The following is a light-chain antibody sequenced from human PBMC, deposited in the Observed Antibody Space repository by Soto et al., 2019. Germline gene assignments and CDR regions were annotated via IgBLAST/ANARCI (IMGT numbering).Light chain of an antibody. CDR1: QSVSSSY. Sequence: EIVLTQSPGTLSLSPGERATLSCRASQSVSSSYLAWYQQKPGQAPRLLIYGASSRATGIPDRLSCSGSGTDFTLTISILEPEDFAVYYCQQYGSSPPWTFGQGTKVEIK. CDR2: GAS. V-gene: IGKV3-20*01. J-gene: IGKJ1*01. CDR3: QQYGSSPPWT.